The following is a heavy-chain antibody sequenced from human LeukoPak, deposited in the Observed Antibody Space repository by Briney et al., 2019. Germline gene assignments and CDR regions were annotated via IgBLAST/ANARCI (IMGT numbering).Heavy chain of an antibody. CDR3: ARLSSRGYEISWWFDP. V-gene: IGHV5-51*01. CDR1: GYRFTSYW. Sequence: GESLKISCKGSGYRFTSYWIGWVRQMPGKGLEWMGIIYPGDSVTRYSPSFQGQVTISADKSITTAYLQWSSLKASDTAIYYCARLSSRGYEISWWFDPWGQGTLVTVSS. J-gene: IGHJ5*02. D-gene: IGHD5-12*01. CDR2: IYPGDSVT.